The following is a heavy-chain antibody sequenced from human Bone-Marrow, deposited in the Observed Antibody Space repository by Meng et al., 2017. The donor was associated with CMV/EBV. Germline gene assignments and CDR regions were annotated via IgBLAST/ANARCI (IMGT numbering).Heavy chain of an antibody. J-gene: IGHJ4*02. CDR1: GFTFSSYS. D-gene: IGHD1-26*01. Sequence: GESLKISCAASGFTFSSYSLNWVRQAPGKGLEWVSSISSSSSYIYYADSVKGRFTISRDNAKNSLYLQMNSLRAEDTAVYYRARVWGRGLLSGSYPDYWGQGTLVTVSS. CDR2: ISSSSSYI. V-gene: IGHV3-21*01. CDR3: ARVWGRGLLSGSYPDY.